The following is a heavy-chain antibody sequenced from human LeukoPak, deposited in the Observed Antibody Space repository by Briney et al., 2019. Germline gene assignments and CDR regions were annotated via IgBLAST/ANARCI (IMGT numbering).Heavy chain of an antibody. CDR3: ARNGVVANWFDP. Sequence: ASVKVSCKASGGTFSSYAISWVRQAPGQGLEWMGGIIPIFGTANYAQKFQGRVTITADESTSTAYMELSRLRSEDTAVYYCARNGVVANWFDPWGQGTLVTVSS. CDR2: IIPIFGTA. J-gene: IGHJ5*02. V-gene: IGHV1-69*13. CDR1: GGTFSSYA. D-gene: IGHD3-10*01.